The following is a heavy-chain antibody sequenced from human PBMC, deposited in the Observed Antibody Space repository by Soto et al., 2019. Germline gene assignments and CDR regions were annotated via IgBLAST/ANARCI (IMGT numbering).Heavy chain of an antibody. CDR1: GGTFSSYA. CDR2: IIPIFGTA. CDR3: ARGQRYDSTRYPYYYYGMDV. Sequence: SVKVSCKASGGTFSSYAISWVRQAPGQGLEWMGGIIPIFGTANYAQKFQGRVTITADESTSTAYMELSSLRSEDTAVYYCARGQRYDSTRYPYYYYGMDVWGQGTTVTAP. D-gene: IGHD3-22*01. J-gene: IGHJ6*02. V-gene: IGHV1-69*13.